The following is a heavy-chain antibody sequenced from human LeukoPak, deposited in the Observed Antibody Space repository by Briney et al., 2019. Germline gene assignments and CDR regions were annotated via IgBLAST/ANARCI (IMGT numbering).Heavy chain of an antibody. CDR1: GASIGSFY. D-gene: IGHD6-13*01. Sequence: SETLSLACTVSGASIGSFYWSWIRQPAGKGLEWIGRLYNGGDTNYSPSLRSRVTIPVDTSKNQFSLKLNSVTAADTAVYYCARGVEASGVGFYAFDIWGQGTVVTVSS. CDR3: ARGVEASGVGFYAFDI. CDR2: LYNGGDT. V-gene: IGHV4-4*07. J-gene: IGHJ3*02.